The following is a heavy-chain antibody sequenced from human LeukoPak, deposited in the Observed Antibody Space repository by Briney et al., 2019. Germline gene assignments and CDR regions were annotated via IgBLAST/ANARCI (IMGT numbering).Heavy chain of an antibody. CDR1: GFTFSSYG. D-gene: IGHD3-22*01. CDR2: IWYDGSNK. CDR3: AKATYYYGSSGYDY. V-gene: IGHV3-33*06. J-gene: IGHJ4*02. Sequence: GGSLRLSCAASGFTFSSYGMHWVRQAPGKGLEWVAVIWYDGSNKYYADSVKGRFTISRDNSKNTLYLQMNSLRAEDTAVYYCAKATYYYGSSGYDYWGQGTLVTVSS.